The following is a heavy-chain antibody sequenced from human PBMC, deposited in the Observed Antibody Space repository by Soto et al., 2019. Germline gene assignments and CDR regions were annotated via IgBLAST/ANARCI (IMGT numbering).Heavy chain of an antibody. V-gene: IGHV1-3*04. D-gene: IGHD3-9*01. CDR1: GYTFTDCS. CDR2: INTGHGNT. J-gene: IGHJ2*01. CDR3: ASAPWRATGSYWCFEV. Sequence: QVQLVQSGAEVKKPGASVKVSCTASGYTFTDCSIHWVRQAPGQGLEWMGWINTGHGNTQYSLKFQDRLTITREASATTAYMELRSLTSEDTAVYYCASAPWRATGSYWCFEVWGRGTLVSVSS.